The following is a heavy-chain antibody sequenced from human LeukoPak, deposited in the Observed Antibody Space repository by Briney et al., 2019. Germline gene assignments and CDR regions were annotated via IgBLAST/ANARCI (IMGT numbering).Heavy chain of an antibody. CDR3: ARDSGRGGSSF. CDR1: GFTFSNYG. Sequence: GRSLRLSCAASGFTFSNYGMHWVRQAPGKGLEWVTLIWSDGSNKYYVDSVKGRFTISRDNSKNTLYLQMNSLRAEDTAVYYCARDSGRGGSSFWGQGTLVTVSS. D-gene: IGHD1-1*01. J-gene: IGHJ4*02. CDR2: IWSDGSNK. V-gene: IGHV3-33*01.